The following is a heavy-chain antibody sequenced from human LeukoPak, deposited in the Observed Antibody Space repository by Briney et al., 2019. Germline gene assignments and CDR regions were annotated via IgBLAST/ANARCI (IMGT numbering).Heavy chain of an antibody. D-gene: IGHD3-10*01. Sequence: GASVKVSCKASGYTFTSYYMHWVRQAPGQGLEWMGIINPSGGSTSYAQKFQGRVTMTRDTSTSTVYMELSSLRSEDTAVYYCARVLDNEHYLWFGEPNWDYWGQGTLVTVSS. CDR3: ARVLDNEHYLWFGEPNWDY. V-gene: IGHV1-46*01. J-gene: IGHJ4*02. CDR2: INPSGGST. CDR1: GYTFTSYY.